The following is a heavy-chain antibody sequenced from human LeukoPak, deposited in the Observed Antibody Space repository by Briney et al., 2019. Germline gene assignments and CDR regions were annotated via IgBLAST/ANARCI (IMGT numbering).Heavy chain of an antibody. CDR2: ISSSSSYI. CDR3: ARDRRYCSSTSCYQGNWFDP. CDR1: GFTFSSYS. Sequence: GRSLRPSCAASGFTFSSYSMNWVRQAPGKGLEWVSSISSSSSYIYYADSVKGRFTISRDNAENSLYLQMNSLRAEDTAVYYCARDRRYCSSTSCYQGNWFDPWGQGTLVTVSS. D-gene: IGHD2-2*01. V-gene: IGHV3-21*01. J-gene: IGHJ5*02.